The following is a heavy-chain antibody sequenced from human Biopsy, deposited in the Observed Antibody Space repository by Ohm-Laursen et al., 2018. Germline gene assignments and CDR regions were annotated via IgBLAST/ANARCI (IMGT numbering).Heavy chain of an antibody. CDR2: VVVGSGHT. CDR1: GFTFSSSA. Sequence: SSVKVSCKASGFTFSSSAVQWVRQARGQRLEWIGWVVVGSGHTNYAQKFQERVTITRDMSTSTAYMELTSLRSEDTAVYYCAATSTLYYYYYAMDVWDQGTTITVSS. J-gene: IGHJ6*02. V-gene: IGHV1-58*01. CDR3: AATSTLYYYYYAMDV.